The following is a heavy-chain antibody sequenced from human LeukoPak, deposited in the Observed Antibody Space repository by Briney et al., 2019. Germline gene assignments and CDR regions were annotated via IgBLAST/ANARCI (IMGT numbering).Heavy chain of an antibody. J-gene: IGHJ4*02. Sequence: ASVKVSCKASGYTFTGYYMHWVRQAPGQGLEWMGWINPNSGGTNYAQKFQGRVTMTEDTSTDTAYMELSSLRSEDTAVYYCATGFTMIVAKYDYWGQGTLVTVSS. V-gene: IGHV1-2*02. CDR1: GYTFTGYY. CDR3: ATGFTMIVAKYDY. CDR2: INPNSGGT. D-gene: IGHD3-22*01.